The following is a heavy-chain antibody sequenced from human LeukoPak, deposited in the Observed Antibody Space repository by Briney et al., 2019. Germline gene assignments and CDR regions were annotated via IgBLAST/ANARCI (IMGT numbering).Heavy chain of an antibody. D-gene: IGHD1-26*01. CDR1: GFTFSSFA. J-gene: IGHJ4*02. CDR2: ISGSGAST. CDR3: AKGRGSPFYFEY. V-gene: IGHV3-23*01. Sequence: PGGSLRLSCAASGFTFSSFAMSWVRQAPGKGLEGVSSISGSGASTYYADSVKGRLTISRDNSKNTLYLQMNSLRAEDTAVYYCAKGRGSPFYFEYWGQGTLVTVSS.